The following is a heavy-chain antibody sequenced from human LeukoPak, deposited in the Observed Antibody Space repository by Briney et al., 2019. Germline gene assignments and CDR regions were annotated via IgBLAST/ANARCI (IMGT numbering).Heavy chain of an antibody. J-gene: IGHJ4*02. D-gene: IGHD3/OR15-3a*01. CDR3: AAGTGRSDFDY. Sequence: AGGSLRLSCAASGFTFSSYSMNWVRQAPGKGLEWVGRIKSKTDGGTTDYAAPVKGRFTISRDDSKDTLYLQMNSLITEDTAVYYCAAGTGRSDFDYWGQGTLVTVSS. CDR2: IKSKTDGGTT. CDR1: GFTFSSYS. V-gene: IGHV3-15*01.